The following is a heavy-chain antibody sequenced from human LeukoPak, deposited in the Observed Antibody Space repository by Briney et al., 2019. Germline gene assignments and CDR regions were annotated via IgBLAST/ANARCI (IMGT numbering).Heavy chain of an antibody. D-gene: IGHD2-21*01. V-gene: IGHV4-4*07. CDR2: IYTSGST. CDR3: ARDGGIPYYYYYYYMDV. CDR1: GGSISSYY. J-gene: IGHJ6*03. Sequence: SETLSLTCTVSGGSISSYYWSWIRQPAGKGLGWIGRIYTSGSTNYNPSLKSRVTMSVDTSKNQFSLKPSSVTAADTAVYYCARDGGIPYYYYYYYMDVWGKGTTVTISS.